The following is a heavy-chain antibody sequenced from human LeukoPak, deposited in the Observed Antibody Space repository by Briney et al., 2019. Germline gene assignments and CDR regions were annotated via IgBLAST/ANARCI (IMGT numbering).Heavy chain of an antibody. D-gene: IGHD4-17*01. CDR2: MYHGGST. J-gene: IGHJ5*02. CDR1: GDSISSGGYS. Sequence: PSETLSLTCTVSGDSISSGGYSWSWIRQPPGKGLEWIGYMYHGGSTYYSPSLKSRVTISVDWSKNQFSLNLSSVTAADTAVYYCASTNDFGDYMGAWGQGTLVTVSS. V-gene: IGHV4-30-2*01. CDR3: ASTNDFGDYMGA.